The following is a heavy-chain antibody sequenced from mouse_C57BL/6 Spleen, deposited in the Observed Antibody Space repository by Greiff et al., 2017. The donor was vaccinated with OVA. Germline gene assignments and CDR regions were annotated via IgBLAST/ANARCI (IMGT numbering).Heavy chain of an antibody. Sequence: EVQLQQSGAELVRPGASVKLSCTASGFNIKDYYMHWVKQRPEQGLEWIGRIDPEDGDTEYAPKFQGKATMTADTSSSTAYMQLSSLTSEDSAVYYCARGDGRFAYWGQGTLVTVSA. D-gene: IGHD2-3*01. CDR2: IDPEDGDT. CDR3: ARGDGRFAY. J-gene: IGHJ3*01. V-gene: IGHV14-1*01. CDR1: GFNIKDYY.